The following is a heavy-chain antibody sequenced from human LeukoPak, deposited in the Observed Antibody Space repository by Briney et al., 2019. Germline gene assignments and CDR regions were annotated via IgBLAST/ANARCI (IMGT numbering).Heavy chain of an antibody. CDR1: GGSISSSNW. D-gene: IGHD6-13*01. V-gene: IGHV4-4*02. J-gene: IGHJ4*02. Sequence: SGTLSLTCAVSGGSISSSNWWSWVRQPPGKGLEWIGYILYSGSTNYNPSLESRVTISVDTSKNQFSLKLTSVTAADTAVYYCARTRSSTWHLLDYWGQGTLVTVSS. CDR3: ARTRSSTWHLLDY. CDR2: ILYSGST.